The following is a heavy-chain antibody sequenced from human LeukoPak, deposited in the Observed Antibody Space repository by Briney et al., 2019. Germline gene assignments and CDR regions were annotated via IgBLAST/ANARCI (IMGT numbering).Heavy chain of an antibody. J-gene: IGHJ4*02. CDR2: IYYSGST. D-gene: IGHD1-26*01. CDR1: GGSISSSSYY. V-gene: IGHV4-39*07. Sequence: SETLSLTCTVSGGSISSSSYYWGWIRQPPGKGLEWIGSIYYSGSTYYNPSLKSRVTISVDTSKNQFSLKLSSVTAADTAAYYCASPGGFGSGYYFDYWGQGTLVTVSS. CDR3: ASPGGFGSGYYFDY.